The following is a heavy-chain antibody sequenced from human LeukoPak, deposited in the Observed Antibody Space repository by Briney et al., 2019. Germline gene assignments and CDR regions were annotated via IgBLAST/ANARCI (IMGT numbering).Heavy chain of an antibody. CDR1: GFTFSNYA. V-gene: IGHV3-23*01. J-gene: IGHJ6*03. Sequence: GGSLRLSCAASGFTFSNYAMSWVRQGPGKGLEWVSAISVSGNTYYADSVKGRFTISRDSYKNTLYLQMNSLRAEDAAVYYCARVLRYCSGGNCYSGGLGYMDVWGKGTTVTISS. D-gene: IGHD2-15*01. CDR3: ARVLRYCSGGNCYSGGLGYMDV. CDR2: ISVSGNT.